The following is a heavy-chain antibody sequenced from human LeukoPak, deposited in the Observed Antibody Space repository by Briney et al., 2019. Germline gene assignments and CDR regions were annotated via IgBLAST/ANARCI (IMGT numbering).Heavy chain of an antibody. CDR2: ISYDGTIR. J-gene: IGHJ4*02. D-gene: IGHD2-21*02. V-gene: IGHV3-30*03. CDR1: GLTFSSYG. CDR3: ARDGRCGGDCYAS. Sequence: GGSLRLSCAASGLTFSSYGMHWVRQAPGKGLEWVAVISYDGTIRNYADSVKGRFTISRDNAKNALYLQMNSLRVEDTAVYYCARDGRCGGDCYASWGQGTLVTVSS.